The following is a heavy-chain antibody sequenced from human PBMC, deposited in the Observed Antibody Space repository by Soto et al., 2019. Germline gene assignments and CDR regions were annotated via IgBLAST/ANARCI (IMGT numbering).Heavy chain of an antibody. D-gene: IGHD2-15*01. J-gene: IGHJ4*02. V-gene: IGHV3-7*05. CDR1: GFTFDKYW. Sequence: GGSLRLSCEASGFTFDKYWMNWVRQAPGKGLEWVANINPDGSSKHYVDSVKGRFTMSRDNDKNSLYLVMNSLRAEDTAVYYCAAWWQQNYWGLGTLVTVSS. CDR3: AAWWQQNY. CDR2: INPDGSSK.